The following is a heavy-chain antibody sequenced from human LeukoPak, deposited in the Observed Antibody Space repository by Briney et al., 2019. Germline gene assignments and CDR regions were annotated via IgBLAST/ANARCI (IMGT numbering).Heavy chain of an antibody. CDR3: ARVEDIVVVVAAKLGERYFDY. CDR1: GYTFTSYG. CDR2: ISAYNGNT. J-gene: IGHJ4*02. Sequence: GASVKVSCKASGYTFTSYGISWVRQAPGQGLEWMGWISAYNGNTNYAQTLQGGVTVTTDTSTSTAYMELRSLRSDDTAVYYCARVEDIVVVVAAKLGERYFDYWGQGTLVTVSS. D-gene: IGHD2-15*01. V-gene: IGHV1-18*01.